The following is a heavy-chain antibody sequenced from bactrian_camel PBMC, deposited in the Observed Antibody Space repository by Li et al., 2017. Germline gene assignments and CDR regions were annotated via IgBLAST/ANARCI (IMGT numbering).Heavy chain of an antibody. CDR1: DYSYTAYC. J-gene: IGHJ4*01. V-gene: IGHV3S40*01. CDR3: AVHDPLGQATECRLWTMGAQDVLMYNY. Sequence: DVQLVESGGGSVQPGGSLRLACNTSDYSYTAYCMAWYRQAPGKEREEVAFIYTRDGTTFYGDSVKGRFTISQDKSKNTAYLQMNDLKPEDTAMYYCAVHDPLGQATECRLWTMGAQDVLMYNYVGLGTQVTVS. CDR2: IYTRDGTT. D-gene: IGHD3*01.